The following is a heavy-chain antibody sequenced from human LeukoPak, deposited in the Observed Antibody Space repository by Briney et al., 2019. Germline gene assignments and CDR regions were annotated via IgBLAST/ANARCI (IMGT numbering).Heavy chain of an antibody. J-gene: IGHJ5*02. V-gene: IGHV3-23*01. Sequence: GGSLRLSCAASGFTFSSYSMNWVRQAPGKGLEWVSAISGSGSTTFYADSVKGRFTVSRDNPKNTLFLQMNSLRAEDTAVYYCVKGRGFAPSNWFDPWGQGTLVTVSS. CDR3: VKGRGFAPSNWFDP. CDR1: GFTFSSYS. CDR2: ISGSGSTT. D-gene: IGHD3-10*01.